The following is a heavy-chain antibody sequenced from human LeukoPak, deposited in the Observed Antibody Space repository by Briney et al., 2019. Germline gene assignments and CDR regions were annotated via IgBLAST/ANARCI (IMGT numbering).Heavy chain of an antibody. V-gene: IGHV4-39*07. CDR2: IYYSGTT. CDR3: ARGGLSRTVTTSTFDY. Sequence: SETLSLTCTVSGGSISSTSYYWGWLRQPPEKGLEWIGTIYYSGTTYYNPSLQSRVTISVDTSKNQFSLKLSSVTAADTAVYYCARGGLSRTVTTSTFDYWGQGTLVTVSS. CDR1: GGSISSTSYY. J-gene: IGHJ4*02. D-gene: IGHD4-17*01.